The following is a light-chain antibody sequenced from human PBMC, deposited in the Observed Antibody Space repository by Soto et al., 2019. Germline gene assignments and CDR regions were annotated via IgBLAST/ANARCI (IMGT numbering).Light chain of an antibody. CDR3: CSYAGSDPSV. CDR2: EGN. V-gene: IGLV2-23*01. Sequence: QSALTQPASVSGSPGQSITISCTGTSSDVGSYNLVSWYQQHPGKAPKLMIYEGNKRPSGVSDRFSGSKSGNTASLTISGLQAEDEADYYCCSYAGSDPSVFGTGTKLTVL. CDR1: SSDVGSYNL. J-gene: IGLJ1*01.